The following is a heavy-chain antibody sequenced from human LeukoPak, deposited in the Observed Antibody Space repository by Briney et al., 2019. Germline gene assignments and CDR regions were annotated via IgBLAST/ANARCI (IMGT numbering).Heavy chain of an antibody. CDR1: GYTFTSYG. CDR3: ARDRVVRGLSDY. Sequence: ASVTDSCKASGYTFTSYGISWVRQAPGQGLEWMGWISAYNGNTNYAQKLQGRVTMTTDTSTSTAYMELRSLRSDDTAVYYCARDRVVRGLSDYSGQGTLVTVSS. V-gene: IGHV1-18*01. CDR2: ISAYNGNT. D-gene: IGHD2-21*01. J-gene: IGHJ4*02.